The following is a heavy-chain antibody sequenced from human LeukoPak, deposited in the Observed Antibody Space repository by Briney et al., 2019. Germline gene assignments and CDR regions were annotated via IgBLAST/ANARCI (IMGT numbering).Heavy chain of an antibody. J-gene: IGHJ4*02. Sequence: SETLSLTCAVSGGSISSGGYSWSWIRQPPGKGLEWIGYIYHSGSTYYNPSLKSRVTISVDRSKNQFSLKLSSVTAADTAVYYCARRLSYGRYYFDYWGQGTLVTVSS. CDR2: IYHSGST. D-gene: IGHD5-18*01. V-gene: IGHV4-30-2*01. CDR1: GGSISSGGYS. CDR3: ARRLSYGRYYFDY.